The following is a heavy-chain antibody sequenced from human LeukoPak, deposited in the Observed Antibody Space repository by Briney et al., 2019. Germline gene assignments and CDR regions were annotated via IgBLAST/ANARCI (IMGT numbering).Heavy chain of an antibody. CDR2: VNPDGGGT. V-gene: IGHV1-2*02. Sequence: ASVKVSCKASGYKFTAYYIHWVRLAPGQGLEWMGWVNPDGGGTNSARKFEGRVTMTRDTSTSTAYMEPTWLTSDDAAVYYCACNTRGGYDLTYWGQGTLVSVSS. J-gene: IGHJ4*02. D-gene: IGHD5-12*01. CDR3: ACNTRGGYDLTY. CDR1: GYKFTAYY.